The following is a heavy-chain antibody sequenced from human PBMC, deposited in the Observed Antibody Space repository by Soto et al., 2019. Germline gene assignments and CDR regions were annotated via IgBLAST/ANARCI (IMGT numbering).Heavy chain of an antibody. V-gene: IGHV5-51*01. D-gene: IGHD3-22*01. J-gene: IGHJ4*02. CDR2: IYPGDSDT. CDR3: VTETYDSSGYKDFDK. Sequence: GESLKISCEASGYKFASKWIGWVRQMPGKGLEWMGMIYPGDSDTRYSPSFRGQVTISADKSISTAYLHWSSLKASDTATYYCVTETYDSSGYKDFDKWGQGTLVTVSS. CDR1: GYKFASKW.